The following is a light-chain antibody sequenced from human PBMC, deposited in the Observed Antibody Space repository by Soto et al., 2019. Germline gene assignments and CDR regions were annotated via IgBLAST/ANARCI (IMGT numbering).Light chain of an antibody. J-gene: IGLJ1*01. CDR3: LSFDSYMSSPPDV. CDR2: GDS. V-gene: IGLV1-40*01. CDR1: SSNIGAGHD. Sequence: QSVLTQPPSVSGAPGQRVTISCTGSSSNIGAGHDVHWYQQLPGTAPKLLIYGDSNRPSGVPDRFSGSTSGASASLAITGLQAEDEAEYHCLSFDSYMSSPPDVFATGTKLTVL.